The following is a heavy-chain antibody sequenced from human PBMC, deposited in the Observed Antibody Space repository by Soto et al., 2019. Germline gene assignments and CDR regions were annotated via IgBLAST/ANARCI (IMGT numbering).Heavy chain of an antibody. D-gene: IGHD1-26*01. CDR3: ARELSVVVGTTKTKEYYFQH. Sequence: GGSLRLSCAASGFTFNSYAFHWVRQAPGKGLEWVAVISSDGKHKFYADSVSGRFSISRDDSKHTLYLHMNSLSAEDTALYYCARELSVVVGTTKTKEYYFQHWGRGTLVTVSS. V-gene: IGHV3-30*04. CDR1: GFTFNSYA. CDR2: ISSDGKHK. J-gene: IGHJ4*02.